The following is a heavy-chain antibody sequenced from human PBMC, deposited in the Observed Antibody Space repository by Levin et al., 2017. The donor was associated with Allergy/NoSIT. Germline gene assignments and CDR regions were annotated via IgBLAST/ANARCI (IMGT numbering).Heavy chain of an antibody. D-gene: IGHD2-2*01. V-gene: IGHV3-74*01. J-gene: IGHJ6*02. CDR1: GFTFSSYW. CDR2: INSDGSST. Sequence: PGGSLRLSCAASGFTFSSYWMHWVRQAPGKGLVWVSRINSDGSSTSYADSVKGRFTISRDNAKNTLYLQMNSLRAEDTAVYYCARDYPDFFGVVVPAATVSAPRGPYYYYYYGMDVWGQGTTVTVSS. CDR3: ARDYPDFFGVVVPAATVSAPRGPYYYYYYGMDV.